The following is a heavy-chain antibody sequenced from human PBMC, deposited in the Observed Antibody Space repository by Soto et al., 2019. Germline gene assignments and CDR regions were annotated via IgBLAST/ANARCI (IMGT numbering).Heavy chain of an antibody. Sequence: QVQLVESGGGVVQPGRSLRLSCAASGFTFSSYAIHWVRQAPGKGLEWVAVISNDGRNKYYADSVKGRFTISRDNSKNTLYLQMNSLRVEVTAVYYCAREGLGPGYFDYWGQGTLVTVSS. CDR3: AREGLGPGYFDY. CDR2: ISNDGRNK. CDR1: GFTFSSYA. V-gene: IGHV3-30*04. J-gene: IGHJ4*02. D-gene: IGHD1-26*01.